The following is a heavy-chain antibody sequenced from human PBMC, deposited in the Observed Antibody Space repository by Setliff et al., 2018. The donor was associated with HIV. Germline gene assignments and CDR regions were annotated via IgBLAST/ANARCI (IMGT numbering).Heavy chain of an antibody. Sequence: GASLRLSCAASGFTFNNYGMHWVRQAPGKGLEWVAVVSYDGTTKHYGDSVKGRFTISRDNSKNTLYLQMNSLRTEDTAVYYCARDATRGGDMDVWAKGTTVTVSS. J-gene: IGHJ6*03. CDR2: VSYDGTTK. CDR3: ARDATRGGDMDV. CDR1: GFTFNNYG. V-gene: IGHV3-30*03. D-gene: IGHD2-15*01.